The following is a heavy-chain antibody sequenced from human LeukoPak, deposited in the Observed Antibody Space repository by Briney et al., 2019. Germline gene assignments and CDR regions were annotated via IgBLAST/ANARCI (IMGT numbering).Heavy chain of an antibody. CDR1: GYSISSGYY. J-gene: IGHJ4*02. CDR2: IYHSGST. D-gene: IGHD3-22*01. V-gene: IGHV4-38-2*01. CDR3: AGRRTVVVLH. Sequence: SETLSLTCAVSGYSISSGYYWGWIRQPPGKGLEWIGSIYHSGSTNYNPSLKSRVTISVDTSKNQFSLKLSSVTAADTAVYYCAGRRTVVVLHWGQGTLVTVSS.